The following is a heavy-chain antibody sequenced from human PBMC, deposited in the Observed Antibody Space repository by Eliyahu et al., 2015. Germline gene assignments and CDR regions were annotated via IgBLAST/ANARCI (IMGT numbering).Heavy chain of an antibody. CDR1: GFTFSSNY. J-gene: IGHJ4*02. Sequence: EVQLVETGGGLIQSGGSLRLSCAAPGFTFSSNYMSWVRQAPGKGLEWVSDIDSGGRAYYADSVKGRFSVSRDKSKNSLYLQMNSLRAEDSAVYYCARDAATTYSYWGQGTLVTVSS. CDR3: ARDAATTYSY. V-gene: IGHV3-53*02. CDR2: IDSGGRA. D-gene: IGHD5-12*01.